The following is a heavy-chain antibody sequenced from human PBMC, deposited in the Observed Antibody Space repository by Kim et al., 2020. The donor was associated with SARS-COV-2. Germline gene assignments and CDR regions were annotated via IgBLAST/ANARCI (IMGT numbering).Heavy chain of an antibody. V-gene: IGHV4-39*01. CDR3: ARPYCSGGSCYSLE. Sequence: NPSLKSRVTMSVDTSKNQFSLKLSSVTAADTAVYYCARPYCSGGSCYSLEWGQGTLVTVSS. J-gene: IGHJ4*02. D-gene: IGHD2-15*01.